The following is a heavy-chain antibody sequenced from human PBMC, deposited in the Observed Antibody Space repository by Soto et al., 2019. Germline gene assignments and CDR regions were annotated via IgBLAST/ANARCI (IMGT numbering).Heavy chain of an antibody. Sequence: QVQLVQSGAEVKKPGASVKVSCKASGYTFTSYGISWVRQAPGQGLEWLGWISAYNGNTNYAQKLQGRVTMTTDTSTRTAYMELRSLSSDDTAVYYCARDIAVADENWFDPWGQGTLVTVSS. CDR2: ISAYNGNT. CDR3: ARDIAVADENWFDP. D-gene: IGHD6-19*01. V-gene: IGHV1-18*01. J-gene: IGHJ5*02. CDR1: GYTFTSYG.